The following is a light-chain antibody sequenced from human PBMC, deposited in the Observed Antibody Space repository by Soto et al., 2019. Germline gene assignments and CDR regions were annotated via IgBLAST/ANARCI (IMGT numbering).Light chain of an antibody. CDR3: QHYNYWPPKT. J-gene: IGKJ1*01. Sequence: EIVMTQSPATLSVXPGERTTLSCRASQSVGNNLAWYQQKPGQAPRLLIYGAYTRATGIPARFSGSGSGTDFTLTISSLQSEDFAVYYCQHYNYWPPKTFGQGTKVDIK. V-gene: IGKV3-15*01. CDR2: GAY. CDR1: QSVGNN.